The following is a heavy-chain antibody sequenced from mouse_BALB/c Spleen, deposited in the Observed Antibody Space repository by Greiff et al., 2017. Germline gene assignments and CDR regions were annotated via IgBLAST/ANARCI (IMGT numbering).Heavy chain of an antibody. Sequence: VQLKESGPGLVKPSQTVSLTCTVTGISITTGNYRWSWIRQFPGNKLEWIGYIYYSGTITYNPSLTSRTTITRDTSKNQFFLEMNSLTAEDTATYYCARGAHYYGSSFDYWGQGTTLTVSS. CDR3: ARGAHYYGSSFDY. CDR2: IYYSGTI. CDR1: GISITTGNYR. D-gene: IGHD1-1*01. V-gene: IGHV3-5*02. J-gene: IGHJ2*01.